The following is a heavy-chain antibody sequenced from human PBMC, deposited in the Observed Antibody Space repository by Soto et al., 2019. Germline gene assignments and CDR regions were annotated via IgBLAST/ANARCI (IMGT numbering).Heavy chain of an antibody. CDR1: GFTFSSYG. CDR2: ISYDGSNK. J-gene: IGHJ6*02. V-gene: IGHV3-30*18. Sequence: GSLRLSCAASGFTFSSYGMHWVRQAPGKGLEWVAVISYDGSNKYYADSVKGRFTISRDNSKNTLYLQMNSLRAEDTAVYYCAKDGGKGYWYYYYGMDVWGQGTTVTVSS. D-gene: IGHD2-15*01. CDR3: AKDGGKGYWYYYYGMDV.